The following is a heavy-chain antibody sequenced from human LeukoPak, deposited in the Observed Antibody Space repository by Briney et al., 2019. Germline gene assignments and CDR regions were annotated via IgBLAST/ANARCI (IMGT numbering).Heavy chain of an antibody. CDR1: GYTFTTYY. J-gene: IGHJ4*02. D-gene: IGHD2-15*01. CDR3: ARGYCSGGSCANFDY. Sequence: ASVKVSCKASGYTFTTYYMYWVRQAPGQGLEWMGIINSSGGSASYAQKFHGRVTMTRDTSTNTVYMELSSLRSEDTAVYYCARGYCSGGSCANFDYWGQGTLVTVSS. V-gene: IGHV1-46*01. CDR2: INSSGGSA.